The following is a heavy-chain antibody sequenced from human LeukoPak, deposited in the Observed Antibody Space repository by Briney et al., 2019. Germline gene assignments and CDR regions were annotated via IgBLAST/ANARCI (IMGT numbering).Heavy chain of an antibody. CDR1: GFTFSSYG. CDR3: AKDADTATIIYWYFDL. CDR2: ISDDGSNK. V-gene: IGHV3-30*18. D-gene: IGHD5-18*01. Sequence: GGSLRLSCVASGFTFSSYGMQWVRQAPGKGLEWVTVISDDGSNKYYAASVKGRFTISRDNSKNTLYLQMNRLRLEDTALYYCAKDADTATIIYWYFDLWGRGTLVTVSS. J-gene: IGHJ2*01.